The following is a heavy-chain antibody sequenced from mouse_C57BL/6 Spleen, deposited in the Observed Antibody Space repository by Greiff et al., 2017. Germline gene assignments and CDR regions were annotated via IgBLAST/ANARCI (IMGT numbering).Heavy chain of an antibody. D-gene: IGHD1-1*01. CDR1: GYTFTSYW. V-gene: IGHV1-55*01. J-gene: IGHJ3*01. CDR3: SRLRIPHITTVVDAEAY. CDR2: IYPGSGST. Sequence: QVQLQQPGAELVKPGASVKMSCKASGYTFTSYWITWVKQRPGQGLEWIGDIYPGSGSTNYNEKFKSKATLTVDTSSSTAYMQLSSLTSEDSAVYYCSRLRIPHITTVVDAEAYWGQGTLVTVSA.